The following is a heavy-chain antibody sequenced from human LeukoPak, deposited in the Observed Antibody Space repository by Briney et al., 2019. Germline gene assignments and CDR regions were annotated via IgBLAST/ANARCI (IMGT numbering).Heavy chain of an antibody. D-gene: IGHD6-13*01. Sequence: ASVKVSCKASVYPFTSYYMNWVRPAPGQGLEWMGIINPNGGSTTYAQRFQGRVSMTRDTSTSTVYMELTSLRSDDTAVYYCARDPISSNWPRGHWFDPWGQGTLVTVSS. V-gene: IGHV1-46*01. CDR2: INPNGGST. CDR1: VYPFTSYY. CDR3: ARDPISSNWPRGHWFDP. J-gene: IGHJ5*02.